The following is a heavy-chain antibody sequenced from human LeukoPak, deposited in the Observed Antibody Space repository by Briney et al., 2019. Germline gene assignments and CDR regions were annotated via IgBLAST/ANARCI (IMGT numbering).Heavy chain of an antibody. D-gene: IGHD6-13*01. CDR1: GYTFTSYD. Sequence: GASVKVSCKASGYTFTSYDINWVRQATGQGLEWMGWMNPNSGNTGYAQKFQGRVTMTRNTSISTAYMELSSLRSEDTAVYYCARGQKRVEAYSSSWYTVYYFDYWGQGTLVTVSS. CDR2: MNPNSGNT. V-gene: IGHV1-8*01. CDR3: ARGQKRVEAYSSSWYTVYYFDY. J-gene: IGHJ4*02.